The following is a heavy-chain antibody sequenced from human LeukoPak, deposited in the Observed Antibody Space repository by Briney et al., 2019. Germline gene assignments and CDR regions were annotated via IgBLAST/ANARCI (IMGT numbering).Heavy chain of an antibody. D-gene: IGHD3-3*01. V-gene: IGHV3-23*01. CDR1: GFTFSSYS. J-gene: IGHJ4*02. Sequence: GGSLRLSCAASGFTFSSYSMSWVRQAPGKGLEWVSAISGSGGSTYYADSVKGRFTISRDNSKNTLYLQMNSLRAEDTAVYYCAKEPDYDFWSGSDYWGQGTLVTVSS. CDR3: AKEPDYDFWSGSDY. CDR2: ISGSGGST.